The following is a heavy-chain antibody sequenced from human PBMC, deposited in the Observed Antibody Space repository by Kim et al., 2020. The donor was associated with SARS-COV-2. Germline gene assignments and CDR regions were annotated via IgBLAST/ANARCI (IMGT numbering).Heavy chain of an antibody. J-gene: IGHJ4*02. V-gene: IGHV3-30*18. D-gene: IGHD4-17*01. CDR1: GFTFSSYG. CDR2: ISYDGSNK. CDR3: AKDPTTVTYYFDY. Sequence: GGSLRLSCAASGFTFSSYGMHWVRQAPGKGLEWVAVISYDGSNKYYADSVKGRFTISSDNSKNTLYLQMNSLRAEDTAVYYCAKDPTTVTYYFDYWGQGTRVTVAS.